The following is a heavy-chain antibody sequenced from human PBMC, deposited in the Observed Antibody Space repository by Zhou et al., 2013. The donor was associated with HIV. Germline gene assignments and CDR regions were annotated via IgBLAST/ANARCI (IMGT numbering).Heavy chain of an antibody. Sequence: QVHLTQSGPEVKKTGASVLVSCKVSGYSLTDLSIHWVRQPPGKGLEWVGGFDPEDVMTLYAQKFEGRVSLTQDASSDTAYMSMSSLTSDDTAIYFCATMPHLSGGTVDMTAIGGGDYWGRGNPGSPCPQ. CDR3: ATMPHLSGGTVDMTAIGGGDY. J-gene: IGHJ4*02. V-gene: IGHV1-24*01. CDR2: FDPEDVMT. D-gene: IGHD3-16*01. CDR1: GYSLTDLS.